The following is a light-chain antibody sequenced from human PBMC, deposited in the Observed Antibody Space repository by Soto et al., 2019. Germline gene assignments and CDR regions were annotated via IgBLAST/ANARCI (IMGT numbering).Light chain of an antibody. V-gene: IGKV3-20*01. Sequence: IVLTQSPGTLSLSPGERVTLSCRASQSVTTRLAWYQHKPGQAPRLLMSGASSRASGVPVRFSGSGSGTDFTLTISRLEPEDFALYYCQQYGGSQITFGLGTRLEI. CDR2: GAS. CDR3: QQYGGSQIT. CDR1: QSVTTR. J-gene: IGKJ5*01.